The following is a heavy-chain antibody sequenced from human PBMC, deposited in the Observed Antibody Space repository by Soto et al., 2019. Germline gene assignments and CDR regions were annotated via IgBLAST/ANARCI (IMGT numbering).Heavy chain of an antibody. CDR2: VYYSGST. CDR3: ARSYCSGDTCYGDYDFDN. D-gene: IGHD2-15*01. CDR1: VGSISGYY. Sequence: PSEPLSLTCTVSVGSISGYYWNWIRQPPGKGLEWIGYVYYSGSTYYKPSLNSRVTISVDTSKNQFSMKLSSVTAADTAVYYCARSYCSGDTCYGDYDFDNWGQGALVTISA. J-gene: IGHJ4*02. V-gene: IGHV4-59*01.